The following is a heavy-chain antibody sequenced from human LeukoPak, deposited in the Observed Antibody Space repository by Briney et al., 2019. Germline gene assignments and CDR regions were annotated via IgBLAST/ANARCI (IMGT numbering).Heavy chain of an antibody. CDR1: GFTLSSYG. CDR2: IRYDKTNK. V-gene: IGHV3-30*02. Sequence: GRSLRLSCAASGFTLSSYGTHWVRQAPGKGLEWVAFIRYDKTNKYYADSVKGRFTISRDNYKNTLYLQMNSLRRDDTSLYYCVTDLHGINWYVYWGQGALVTVSS. J-gene: IGHJ4*02. CDR3: VTDLHGINWYVY. D-gene: IGHD1-20*01.